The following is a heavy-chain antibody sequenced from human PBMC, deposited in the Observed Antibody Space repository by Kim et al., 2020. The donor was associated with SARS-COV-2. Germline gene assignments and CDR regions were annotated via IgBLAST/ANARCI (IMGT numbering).Heavy chain of an antibody. V-gene: IGHV4-39*07. J-gene: IGHJ6*02. Sequence: RVTISVDTSKNQFSLKLSSVTAADTAVYYCARGMVYDFWSGYYYYGMDVWGQGTTVTVSS. D-gene: IGHD3-3*01. CDR3: ARGMVYDFWSGYYYYGMDV.